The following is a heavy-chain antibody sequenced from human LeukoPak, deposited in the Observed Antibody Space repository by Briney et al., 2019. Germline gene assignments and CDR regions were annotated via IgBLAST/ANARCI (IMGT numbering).Heavy chain of an antibody. J-gene: IGHJ4*02. D-gene: IGHD3-3*01. Sequence: ASVRVSCKVSGNSLSELSIQWVRPAPGKGLECVGGFDPEEAKMVYAQNFQGRVTMTEDTSTQTAYMELSGLTSGDTAVYYCTTRSGDFWSGFVNWGQGTLVTVSS. CDR3: TTRSGDFWSGFVN. CDR1: GNSLSELS. CDR2: FDPEEAKM. V-gene: IGHV1-24*01.